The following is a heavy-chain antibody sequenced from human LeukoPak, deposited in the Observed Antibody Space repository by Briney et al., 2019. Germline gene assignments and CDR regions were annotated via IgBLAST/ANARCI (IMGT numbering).Heavy chain of an antibody. Sequence: ASVKVSCKASGYTFTSLDINWVRQATGQGLEWMGWINPNSGNRGYAQQFQGRVTITRDTSISTAYMELTSLRSEDTAVYYCARFDGSPDYWGQGTLVTVSP. CDR1: GYTFTSLD. D-gene: IGHD2-15*01. J-gene: IGHJ4*02. CDR2: INPNSGNR. V-gene: IGHV1-8*03. CDR3: ARFDGSPDY.